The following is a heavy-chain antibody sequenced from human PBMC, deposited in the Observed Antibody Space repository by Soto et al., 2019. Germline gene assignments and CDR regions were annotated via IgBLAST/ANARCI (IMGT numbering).Heavy chain of an antibody. CDR1: GGSISSYY. J-gene: IGHJ6*02. CDR3: ARGRYSYGYDYYYGMDV. CDR2: IYTSGST. V-gene: IGHV4-4*07. D-gene: IGHD5-18*01. Sequence: SETLSLTCTVSGGSISSYYWSWIRQPAGKGLEWIGRIYTSGSTNYNPSLKSRVTMSVDTSKNQFSLKLSSVTAADTAVYYCARGRYSYGYDYYYGMDVWGQGTTVTSP.